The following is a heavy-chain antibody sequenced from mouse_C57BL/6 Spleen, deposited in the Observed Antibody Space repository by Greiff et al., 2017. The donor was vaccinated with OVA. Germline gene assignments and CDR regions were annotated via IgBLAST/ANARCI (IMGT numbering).Heavy chain of an antibody. V-gene: IGHV5-9*01. Sequence: EVKLVESGGGLVKPGGSLKLSCAASGFTFSSYTMSWVRQTPEKRLEWVATISGGGGNTYYPDSVKGRFTISRDNAKNTLYLQMSSLRSEDTALYYCARQAISGGSSYVYYAMDYWGQGTSVTVSS. CDR2: ISGGGGNT. D-gene: IGHD1-1*01. J-gene: IGHJ4*01. CDR3: ARQAISGGSSYVYYAMDY. CDR1: GFTFSSYT.